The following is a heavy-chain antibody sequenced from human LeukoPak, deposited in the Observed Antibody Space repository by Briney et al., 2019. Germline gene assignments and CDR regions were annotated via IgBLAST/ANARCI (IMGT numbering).Heavy chain of an antibody. D-gene: IGHD2-2*01. CDR3: AGGGCSSTSCHLYYYYMDV. Sequence: SVKVSCKASGGTFSSYAISWVRQAPGQGLEWMGGIIPIFGTANYAQKFQGRVTITTDESTSTTYMELSSLRSEDTAVYYCAGGGCSSTSCHLYYYYMDVWGKGTTVTVSS. V-gene: IGHV1-69*05. CDR1: GGTFSSYA. J-gene: IGHJ6*03. CDR2: IIPIFGTA.